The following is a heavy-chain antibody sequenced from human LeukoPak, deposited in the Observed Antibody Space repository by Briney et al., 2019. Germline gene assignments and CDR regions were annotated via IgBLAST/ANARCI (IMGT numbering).Heavy chain of an antibody. V-gene: IGHV6-1*01. CDR3: ARDDVREGATLDY. Sequence: SQTLSLTFAISGDSVSNRSAAWNWLRQSPSRGLEGLGSTYYRSKWYNDYAVSVKSRITINPDTPKNQFSLQLNSVTPEDTAVYYCARDDVREGATLDYWGQGTLVTVSS. J-gene: IGHJ4*02. CDR2: TYYRSKWYN. CDR1: GDSVSNRSAA. D-gene: IGHD1-26*01.